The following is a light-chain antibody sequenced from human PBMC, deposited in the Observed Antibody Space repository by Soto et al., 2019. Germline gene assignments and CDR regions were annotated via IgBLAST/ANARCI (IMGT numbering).Light chain of an antibody. CDR2: DVS. V-gene: IGLV2-14*03. J-gene: IGLJ2*01. CDR1: SSDVGGYDY. Sequence: QLVLTQPASVSGSPGQSITISCTGTSSDVGGYDYVSWYQQHPGEVPKLMIFDVSNRPSGVSNRFSGSKSGNTASLTISGLQAEDEADYFCTSHTSSGPVVFGGGTKLTVL. CDR3: TSHTSSGPVV.